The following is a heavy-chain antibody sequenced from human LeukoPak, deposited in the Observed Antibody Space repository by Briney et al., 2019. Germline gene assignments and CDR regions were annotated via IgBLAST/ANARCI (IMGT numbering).Heavy chain of an antibody. Sequence: GGSLRLSCAASGFTFDDYAMHWVRQAPGKGLEWVSGISWNSGSIGYADSVKGRFTISRDNAKNSLYLQMNSLRAEDTAVYYCAKDGSGYPQTLDYWGQGTLVTVSS. CDR2: ISWNSGSI. CDR1: GFTFDDYA. D-gene: IGHD3-3*01. J-gene: IGHJ4*02. CDR3: AKDGSGYPQTLDY. V-gene: IGHV3-9*01.